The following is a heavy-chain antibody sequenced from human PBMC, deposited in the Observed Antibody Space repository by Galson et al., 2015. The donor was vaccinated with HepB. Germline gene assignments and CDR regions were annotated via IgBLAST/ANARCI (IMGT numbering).Heavy chain of an antibody. D-gene: IGHD3-3*01. V-gene: IGHV1-3*01. CDR1: GYTFTSYA. CDR2: INAGNGNT. CDR3: ARDGGHYDFWSGYVPYYYYMDV. J-gene: IGHJ6*03. Sequence: SVKVSCKASGYTFTSYAMHWVRQAPGQRLEWMGWINAGNGNTKYSQKFQGRVTITRDTSASTAYMELSSLRSEDTAVYYCARDGGHYDFWSGYVPYYYYMDVWGKGTTVTVSS.